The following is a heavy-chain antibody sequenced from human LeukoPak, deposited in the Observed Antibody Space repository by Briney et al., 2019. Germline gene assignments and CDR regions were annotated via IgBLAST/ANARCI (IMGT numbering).Heavy chain of an antibody. CDR1: GGSISGYY. J-gene: IGHJ4*02. CDR3: ARSTGWSSDLFDY. CDR2: VYTSGTT. V-gene: IGHV4-4*07. Sequence: PSETLSLTCTVSGGSISGYYWNWIRQPAGKRLEWIGRVYTSGTTYYSPSLKSRTTMSVDTSKNQFSLRLISMTAADTAVYYCARSTGWSSDLFDYWGQGTLVTVS. D-gene: IGHD6-19*01.